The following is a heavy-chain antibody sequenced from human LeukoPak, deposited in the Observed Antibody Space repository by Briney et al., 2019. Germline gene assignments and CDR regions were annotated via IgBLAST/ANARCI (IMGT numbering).Heavy chain of an antibody. CDR3: ARHRIAVVRGVRWFDP. CDR2: INHSGST. D-gene: IGHD3-10*01. Sequence: PSETLSLTCTVSSGSIRSSSYYWGWIRQPPGKGLEWIGEINHSGSTNYNPSLKSRVTISVDTSKNQFSLKLSSVTAADTAVYYCARHRIAVVRGVRWFDPWGQGTLVTVSS. V-gene: IGHV4-39*01. CDR1: SGSIRSSSYY. J-gene: IGHJ5*02.